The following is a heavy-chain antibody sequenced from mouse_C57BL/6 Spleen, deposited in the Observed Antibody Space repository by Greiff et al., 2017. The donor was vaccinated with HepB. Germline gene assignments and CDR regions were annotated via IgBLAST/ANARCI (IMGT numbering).Heavy chain of an antibody. CDR1: GFTFSSYG. V-gene: IGHV5-6*02. J-gene: IGHJ4*01. CDR3: ARHGPPPTVVAYYYAMDY. Sequence: DVMLVESGGDLVKPGGSLKLSCAASGFTFSSYGMSWVRQTPDKRLEWVATISSGGSYTYYPDSVKGRFTISRDNAENTLYLQMSSLKSEDTAMYYCARHGPPPTVVAYYYAMDYWGQGTSVTVSS. D-gene: IGHD1-1*01. CDR2: ISSGGSYT.